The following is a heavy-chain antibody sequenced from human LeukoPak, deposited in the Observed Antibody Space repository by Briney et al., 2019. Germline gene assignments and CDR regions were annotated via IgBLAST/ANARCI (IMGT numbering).Heavy chain of an antibody. D-gene: IGHD5-24*01. CDR2: IIPIFGTA. V-gene: IGHV1-69*13. CDR1: GGTFSSYA. Sequence: SVKVSCKASGGTFSSYAISWVRQAPGQGLEWMGGIIPIFGTANYAQKFQGRVTITADESTSTAYMELSSLRSEDTAVYYCARDRGDGYNPAGAFDIWGQGTMVTVSS. J-gene: IGHJ3*02. CDR3: ARDRGDGYNPAGAFDI.